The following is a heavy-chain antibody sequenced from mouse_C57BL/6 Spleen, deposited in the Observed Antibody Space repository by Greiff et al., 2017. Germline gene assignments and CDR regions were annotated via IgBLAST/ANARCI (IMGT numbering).Heavy chain of an antibody. V-gene: IGHV1-50*01. D-gene: IGHD1-1*01. Sequence: QVQLQQPGAELVKPGASVKLSCKASGYTFTSYWMQWVKQRPGQGLEWIGEIDPSDSYTNYNQKFKGKATLTVDTSSSTAYMQLSSLTSEDSAVYYCARGGYYGSSPLYAMDYWGQGTSVTVSS. J-gene: IGHJ4*01. CDR1: GYTFTSYW. CDR2: IDPSDSYT. CDR3: ARGGYYGSSPLYAMDY.